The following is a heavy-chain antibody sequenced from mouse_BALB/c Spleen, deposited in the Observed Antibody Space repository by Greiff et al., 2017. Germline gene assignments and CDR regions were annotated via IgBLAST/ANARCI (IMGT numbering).Heavy chain of an antibody. V-gene: IGHV5-6*01. CDR3: ARHETYYGNYYAMDY. Sequence: EVKLMESGGDLVKPGGSLKLSCAASGFTFSSYGMSWVRQTPDKRLEWVATISSGGSYTYYPDSVKGRFTISRDNAKNTLYLQMSSLKSEDTAMYYCARHETYYGNYYAMDYWGQGTSVTVSS. D-gene: IGHD2-10*01. CDR1: GFTFSSYG. CDR2: ISSGGSYT. J-gene: IGHJ4*01.